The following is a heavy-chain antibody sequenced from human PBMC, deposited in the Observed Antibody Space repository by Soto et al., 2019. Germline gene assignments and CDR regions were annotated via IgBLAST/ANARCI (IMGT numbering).Heavy chain of an antibody. Sequence: QVQLQESGPGLVKPSQTLSLTCTVSGGSISSGGYYWSWIRQHPGKGLEWIGYIYYSGSTYYNPSLKRRVTISVDTSKNHCSRKLSSVTAADTAVYYGARFIPGTGSDYWGQGTLVTVSS. V-gene: IGHV4-31*03. CDR1: GGSISSGGYY. CDR2: IYYSGST. D-gene: IGHD1-20*01. J-gene: IGHJ4*02. CDR3: ARFIPGTGSDY.